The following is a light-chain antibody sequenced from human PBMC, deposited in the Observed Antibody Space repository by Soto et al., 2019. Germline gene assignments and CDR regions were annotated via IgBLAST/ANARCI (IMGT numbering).Light chain of an antibody. CDR1: QSISSW. V-gene: IGKV1-5*03. J-gene: IGKJ1*01. CDR2: KAS. CDR3: QQYNSYWT. Sequence: DIQMTQSPSTLSASVGDRVTITCRASQSISSWLAWYQQKPGKAPKLLIYKASSLEGGVPSRFSGSGSGTEFTLTISRLQPDDFATYYFQQYNSYWTFGQGTKVEIK.